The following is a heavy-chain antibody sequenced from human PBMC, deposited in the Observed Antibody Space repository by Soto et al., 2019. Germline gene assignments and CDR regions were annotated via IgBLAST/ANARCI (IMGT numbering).Heavy chain of an antibody. J-gene: IGHJ6*02. D-gene: IGHD1-7*01. CDR1: GYTFTGQY. CDR2: INPNGGDT. CDR3: ARESSGITLYGMDV. V-gene: IGHV1-2*02. Sequence: ASVKVSCKASGYTFTGQYMHWVRQAPGQGLEWMGWINPNGGDTNYAQKFQGRVTMTRDTSIGTAYMELSSLRSNDTAIYYCARESSGITLYGMDVWGQGTTVTVSS.